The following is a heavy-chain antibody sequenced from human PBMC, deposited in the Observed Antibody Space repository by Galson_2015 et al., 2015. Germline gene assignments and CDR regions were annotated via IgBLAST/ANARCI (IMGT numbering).Heavy chain of an antibody. V-gene: IGHV4-38-2*01. Sequence: ETLSLTCAVSAYSISSGYYWGWIRQPPGKGLEWIGSIYHSGSTYYNPSLQSRVIISIDTSKNQFSLNLRSVTAADTAVYYCAKSQSTVTTLAAFDIWVQGTMVTVSS. CDR1: AYSISSGYY. J-gene: IGHJ3*02. CDR3: AKSQSTVTTLAAFDI. CDR2: IYHSGST. D-gene: IGHD4-17*01.